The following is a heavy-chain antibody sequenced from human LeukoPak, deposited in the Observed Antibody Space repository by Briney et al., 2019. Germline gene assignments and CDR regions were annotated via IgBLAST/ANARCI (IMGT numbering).Heavy chain of an antibody. CDR1: GFPFSSYA. Sequence: GGSLRLSCAASGFPFSSYAMSWVRQAPEKGLQCVSAISSTSGSTFYADSVKGRFTISRDNSKNTLYLQMNSLRAEDTAVYYCAKESPRYCSSTSCYTLDYWGQGTLVTVSS. D-gene: IGHD2-2*02. CDR2: ISSTSGST. CDR3: AKESPRYCSSTSCYTLDY. V-gene: IGHV3-23*01. J-gene: IGHJ4*02.